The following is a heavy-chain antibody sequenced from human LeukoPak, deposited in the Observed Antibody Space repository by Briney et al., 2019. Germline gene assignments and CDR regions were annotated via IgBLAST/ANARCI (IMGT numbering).Heavy chain of an antibody. CDR2: INSDGSST. D-gene: IGHD4-11*01. V-gene: IGHV3-74*01. J-gene: IGHJ4*02. Sequence: PGGSLRLSCAASGFTFSSYWMHWVRQAPGKGLVWVSRINSDGSSTSYADSVKGRLTISRDNAKNTLYLQMNSLRAEDTAVYYCAKDFSAVPIFDYWGQGTLVTVSS. CDR1: GFTFSSYW. CDR3: AKDFSAVPIFDY.